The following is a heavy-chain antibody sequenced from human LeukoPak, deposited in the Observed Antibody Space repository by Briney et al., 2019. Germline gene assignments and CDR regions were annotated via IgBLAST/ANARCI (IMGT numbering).Heavy chain of an antibody. CDR3: ARIRSLRDY. CDR2: VNHSGST. Sequence: SETLSLTCAVYGGSFSGYYWSWIRQPPGKGLEWIGEVNHSGSTNYNPSLKSRVTISVDTSKNQFSLKLSSVTAADTAVYYCARIRSLRDYWGQGTLVTVSS. V-gene: IGHV4-34*01. CDR1: GGSFSGYY. J-gene: IGHJ4*02.